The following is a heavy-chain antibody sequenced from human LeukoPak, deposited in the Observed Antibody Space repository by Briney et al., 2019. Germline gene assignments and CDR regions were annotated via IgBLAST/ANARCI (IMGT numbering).Heavy chain of an antibody. V-gene: IGHV4-34*01. Sequence: AETLALTCAVSGVPFSNYYWSWVRQSPRQGLEWIGEINHSGYTNYNPSLKSRVTMSIDTSKNQFSLKLTSVTAADAGVYYCTRAVAGHPDWGQGTLVTVSS. CDR2: INHSGYT. CDR1: GVPFSNYY. CDR3: TRAVAGHPD. J-gene: IGHJ4*02. D-gene: IGHD6-19*01.